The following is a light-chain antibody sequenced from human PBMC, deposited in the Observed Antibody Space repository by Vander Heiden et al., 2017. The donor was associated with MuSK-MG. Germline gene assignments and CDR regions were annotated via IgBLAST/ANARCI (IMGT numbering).Light chain of an antibody. Sequence: DIVMTQTPLYLSVTPGQPASISCKSSQSLLHSDGKTYFYWYLQKPGQSPQLLIYEVSSRSSGVPDRFSGSGSGTDFTLKISRVEAEDVGVYFCRQSIQVPYTFGQGTKLEIK. J-gene: IGKJ2*01. CDR3: RQSIQVPYT. CDR1: QSLLHSDGKTY. CDR2: EVS. V-gene: IGKV2-29*03.